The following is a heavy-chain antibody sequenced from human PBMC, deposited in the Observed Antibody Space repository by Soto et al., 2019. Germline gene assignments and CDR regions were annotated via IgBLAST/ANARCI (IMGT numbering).Heavy chain of an antibody. CDR3: ATGGGLPRYY. Sequence: QLQLQESGSGLVKPSQTLSLTCAVSGGSISSGGYSWSWIRQPPGKGLEWIGYIYHSGSTYYNPSLKSPVNISVDRSKNQFSLKPRSVTAADTAVYYCATGGGLPRYYWGQGTLVTVSS. J-gene: IGHJ4*02. V-gene: IGHV4-30-2*01. CDR1: GGSISSGGYS. D-gene: IGHD5-12*01. CDR2: IYHSGST.